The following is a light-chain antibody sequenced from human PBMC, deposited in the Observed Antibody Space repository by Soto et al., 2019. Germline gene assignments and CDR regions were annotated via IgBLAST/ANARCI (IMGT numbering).Light chain of an antibody. CDR1: RSISRY. Sequence: DIHMTRSPSSLAASVQDIVDMTFLASRSISRYLCCYHQKPEKAPNLLIYAACSLQSGVPSRFSGAGSGTDFTLTIANLHPEDFAIYYCKQSYSTQWTFGQGTKVDI. CDR3: KQSYSTQWT. CDR2: AAC. J-gene: IGKJ1*01. V-gene: IGKV1-39*01.